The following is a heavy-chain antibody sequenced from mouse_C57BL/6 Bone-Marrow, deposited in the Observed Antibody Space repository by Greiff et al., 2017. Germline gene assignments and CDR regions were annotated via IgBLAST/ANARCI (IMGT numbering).Heavy chain of an antibody. CDR3: TEHAMDY. Sequence: VQLQQSGAELVRPGASVTLSCKASGYTFTDYEMHWVKQTPVHGLEWIGSIDPETGGTAYNQKFKGKAILTADKSSSTAYMDLRSLTSEDSAVYYCTEHAMDYWGQGTSVTVSS. J-gene: IGHJ4*01. V-gene: IGHV1-15*01. CDR1: GYTFTDYE. CDR2: IDPETGGT.